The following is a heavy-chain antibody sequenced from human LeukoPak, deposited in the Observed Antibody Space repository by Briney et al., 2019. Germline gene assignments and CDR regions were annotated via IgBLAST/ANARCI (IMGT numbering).Heavy chain of an antibody. V-gene: IGHV3-7*01. Sequence: GGSLRLSCAASGFTFSSYWMSWVRQAPGKGLEWVANIKQDGSEKYYVDSVKGRFTISRDNAKNSLYLQMNSLRAEDTAVYYCARWRSGSPYYYYYYYMDVWGKGTTVTISS. CDR1: GFTFSSYW. CDR3: ARWRSGSPYYYYYYYMDV. J-gene: IGHJ6*03. D-gene: IGHD6-25*01. CDR2: IKQDGSEK.